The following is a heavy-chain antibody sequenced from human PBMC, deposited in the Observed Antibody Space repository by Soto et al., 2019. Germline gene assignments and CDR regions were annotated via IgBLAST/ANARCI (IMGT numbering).Heavy chain of an antibody. CDR1: GGSISSGDYY. J-gene: IGHJ6*02. V-gene: IGHV4-30-4*01. Sequence: QVQLQESGPGLVKPSQTLSLTCSVSGGSISSGDYYWNWIRQPPGKGLEWIGYIYYSGNTYYNPSLRSRVTISLDRSENQFPLKLSFVTAADTAVYYCARDRYYGSGTYYNFYYGMDVWGQGTTVTVSS. CDR2: IYYSGNT. CDR3: ARDRYYGSGTYYNFYYGMDV. D-gene: IGHD3-10*01.